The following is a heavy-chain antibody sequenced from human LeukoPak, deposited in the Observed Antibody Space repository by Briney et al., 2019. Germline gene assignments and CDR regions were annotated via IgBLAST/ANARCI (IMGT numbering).Heavy chain of an antibody. Sequence: ASVKVSCKASGYAFTNYTISWVRQAPGQGLEWMGWISVYNGNTNYAQKLQGRVTMTADTSTTTAYMELRSLRSDDTAVYYCARGYCSSATCRHFDYWGQGALVTVSS. J-gene: IGHJ4*02. CDR1: GYAFTNYT. V-gene: IGHV1-18*01. D-gene: IGHD2-2*01. CDR3: ARGYCSSATCRHFDY. CDR2: ISVYNGNT.